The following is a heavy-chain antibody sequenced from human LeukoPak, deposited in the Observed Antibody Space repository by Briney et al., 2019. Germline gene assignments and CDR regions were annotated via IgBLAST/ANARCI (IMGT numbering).Heavy chain of an antibody. J-gene: IGHJ6*02. CDR2: IYPGDSDT. V-gene: IGHV5-51*01. D-gene: IGHD6-13*01. CDR1: GYSFTSYW. Sequence: GESLKISCKGSGYSFTSYWIGRVRQMPGKGLEWMGIIYPGDSDTRYSPSFQGQVTISADKSISTAYLQWSSLKASDTAMYYCARSYSSSWYRGAYYYYGMDVWGQGTTVTVSS. CDR3: ARSYSSSWYRGAYYYYGMDV.